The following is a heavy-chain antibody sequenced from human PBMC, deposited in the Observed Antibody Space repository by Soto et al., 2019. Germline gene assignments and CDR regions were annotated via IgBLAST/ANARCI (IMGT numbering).Heavy chain of an antibody. D-gene: IGHD6-13*01. CDR3: THLTSSWSEDAFDI. V-gene: IGHV2-5*02. CDR2: IYWDDGK. J-gene: IGHJ3*02. Sequence: QITLEESGPPLVKPTQTLTLTCTFSGFSLNTTGVGVGWIRQPPGKALEWLALIYWDDGKTYSPSLKNRLTVSEGASKNQVVLKMTNMDPMDTATYYCTHLTSSWSEDAFDIWGHGTMVTVS. CDR1: GFSLNTTGVG.